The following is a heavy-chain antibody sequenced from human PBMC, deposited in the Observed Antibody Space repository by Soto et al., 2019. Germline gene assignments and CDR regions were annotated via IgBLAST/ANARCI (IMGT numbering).Heavy chain of an antibody. Sequence: GASVKVSCKTSGYTFINHGISWVGQAPGQGLVWMVCVSGHDGNTKYAQKFKGRVTTTTETSTSTSYMELRSVTSDDTAMYFCARDFYPLAYYFDYWGQGTLVTVSS. CDR3: ARDFYPLAYYFDY. J-gene: IGHJ4*02. CDR1: GYTFINHG. V-gene: IGHV1-18*04. CDR2: VSGHDGNT.